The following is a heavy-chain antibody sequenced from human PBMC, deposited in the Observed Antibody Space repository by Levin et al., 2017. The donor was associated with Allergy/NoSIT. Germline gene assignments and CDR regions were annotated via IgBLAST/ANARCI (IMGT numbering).Heavy chain of an antibody. CDR1: GYTLTELS. Sequence: ASVKVSCKVSGYTLTELSMHWVRQAPGKGLEWMGGFDPEDGETIYAQKFQGRVTMTEDTSTDTAYMELSSLRSEDTAVYYCVFQLPWNDGNSLGRPRYYFDYWGQGTLVTVSS. CDR2: FDPEDGET. D-gene: IGHD1-1*01. J-gene: IGHJ4*02. CDR3: VFQLPWNDGNSLGRPRYYFDY. V-gene: IGHV1-24*01.